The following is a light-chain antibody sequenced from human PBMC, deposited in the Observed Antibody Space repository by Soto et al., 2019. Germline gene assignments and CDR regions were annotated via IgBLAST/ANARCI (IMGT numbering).Light chain of an antibody. CDR3: SSYTSSSTLEV. CDR2: DVS. J-gene: IGLJ1*01. Sequence: QSALNQPASVSGSPGQSITISCTGTSSDVGGYNYVSWYQQHPGKAPKLMIYDVSNRPSWVSNRISGSKSGNTASLTISGLQAEDEADYYCSSYTSSSTLEVFGTGNKLTVL. V-gene: IGLV2-14*01. CDR1: SSDVGGYNY.